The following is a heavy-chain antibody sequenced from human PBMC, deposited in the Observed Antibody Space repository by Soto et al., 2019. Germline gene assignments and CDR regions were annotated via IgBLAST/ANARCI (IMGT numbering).Heavy chain of an antibody. V-gene: IGHV4-34*01. D-gene: IGHD3-3*01. CDR3: ARGPIGHDRWFDP. CDR1: GGSFSGYY. J-gene: IGHJ5*02. Sequence: PSETLSLTCAVYGGSFSGYYWSWIRQPPGKGLEWIGEINHSGSTNYNPSLKSRVTISVDTSKNQFSLKLSSVTAADTAVYYCARGPIGHDRWFDPWGQGTLVTVSS. CDR2: INHSGST.